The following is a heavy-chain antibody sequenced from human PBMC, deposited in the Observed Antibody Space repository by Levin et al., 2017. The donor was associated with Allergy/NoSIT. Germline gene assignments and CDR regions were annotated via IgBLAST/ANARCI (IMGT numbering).Heavy chain of an antibody. CDR2: VHYSGST. J-gene: IGHJ4*02. CDR3: ARLRGNWDFDF. CDR1: GGSIGSYY. V-gene: IGHV4-59*01. Sequence: SCTVSGGSIGSYYWSWIRQPPGKGLEYIAYVHYSGSTNYNPSLESRVTISVDTSKNQFSLKLSSVTAADTAVYYCARLRGNWDFDFWGQGTLVTVSS. D-gene: IGHD1-1*01.